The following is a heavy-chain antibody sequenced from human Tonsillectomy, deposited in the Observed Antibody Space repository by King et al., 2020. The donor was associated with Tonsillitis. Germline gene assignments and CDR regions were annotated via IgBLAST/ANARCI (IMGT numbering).Heavy chain of an antibody. Sequence: VQLVESGGGLVQPGRSLRLSCAASGFTFDDYAMHWVRQAPGKGLEWVSGISWNSGSIGYADSVKGRFTISRDNAKNSLYLQMNSLRAEDTALYYCAKMWRGYYTVNYYYYGMDVWGQGTTVTVSS. CDR1: GFTFDDYA. D-gene: IGHD3-3*01. V-gene: IGHV3-9*01. CDR2: ISWNSGSI. CDR3: AKMWRGYYTVNYYYYGMDV. J-gene: IGHJ6*02.